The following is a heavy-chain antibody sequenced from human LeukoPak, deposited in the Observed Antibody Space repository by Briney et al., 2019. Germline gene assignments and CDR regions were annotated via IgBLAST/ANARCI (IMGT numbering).Heavy chain of an antibody. Sequence: SETLSLTCAVYGGSFSGYYWSWIRQPPGKGLEWIGEINHSGSTNYNPSLKSRVIISVDTSKNQFSLKMSSVTAADTAVYYCARQWLVIGGWFDPWGQGTLVTVSS. D-gene: IGHD6-19*01. CDR2: INHSGST. J-gene: IGHJ5*02. CDR3: ARQWLVIGGWFDP. V-gene: IGHV4-34*01. CDR1: GGSFSGYY.